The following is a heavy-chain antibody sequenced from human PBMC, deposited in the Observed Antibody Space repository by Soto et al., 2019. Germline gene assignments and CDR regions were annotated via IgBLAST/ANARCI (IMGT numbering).Heavy chain of an antibody. V-gene: IGHV3-23*01. Sequence: WISKKKGKGLEWVSAISGSGGSTYYADSVKGRFTISRDNSKNTLYLQMNSLRAEDTAVYYCAKWTDYDFWSRYSTARSDYWGQGTLVTVTS. J-gene: IGHJ4*02. CDR2: ISGSGGST. CDR3: AKWTDYDFWSRYSTARSDY. D-gene: IGHD3-3*01.